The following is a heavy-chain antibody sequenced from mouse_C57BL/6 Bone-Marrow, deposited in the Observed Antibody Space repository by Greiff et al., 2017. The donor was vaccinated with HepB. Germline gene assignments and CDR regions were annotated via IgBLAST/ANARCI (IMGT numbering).Heavy chain of an antibody. D-gene: IGHD2-4*01. V-gene: IGHV5-4*01. J-gene: IGHJ3*01. CDR3: ARERGFYYDYGFAY. Sequence: EVKVEESGGGLVKPGGSLKLSCAASGFTFSSYAMSWVRQTPEKRLEWVATISDGGSYTYYPDNVKGRFTISRDNAKNNLYLQMSHLKSEDTAMYYCARERGFYYDYGFAYWGRGTLVTVSA. CDR2: ISDGGSYT. CDR1: GFTFSSYA.